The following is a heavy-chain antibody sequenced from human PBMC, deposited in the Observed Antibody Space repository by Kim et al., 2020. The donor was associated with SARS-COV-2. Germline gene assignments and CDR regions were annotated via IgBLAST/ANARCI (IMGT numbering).Heavy chain of an antibody. CDR1: GGSISSSSYY. D-gene: IGHD2-21*02. CDR3: ARGGVVTAIAGGWFDP. CDR2: IYYSGST. Sequence: SETLSLTCTVSGGSISSSSYYSGWIRQPPGKGLEWIGSIYYSGSTYYNPSLKSRVTISVDTSKNQFSLKLSSVTAADTAVYYCARGGVVTAIAGGWFDPWGQGTLVTVSS. V-gene: IGHV4-39*07. J-gene: IGHJ5*02.